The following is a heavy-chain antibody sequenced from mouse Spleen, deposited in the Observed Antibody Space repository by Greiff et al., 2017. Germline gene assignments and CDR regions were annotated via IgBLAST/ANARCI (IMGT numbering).Heavy chain of an antibody. Sequence: EVQLQQSGPELVKPGDSVKISCKASGYSFTGYFMNWVMQSHGKSLEWIGRINPYNGDTFYNQKFKGKATLTVDKSSSTAHMELRSLTSEDSAVYYCARRVGYYGYAMDYWGQGTSVTVSS. CDR2: INPYNGDT. J-gene: IGHJ4*01. V-gene: IGHV1-20*01. CDR3: ARRVGYYGYAMDY. CDR1: GYSFTGYF. D-gene: IGHD1-1*01.